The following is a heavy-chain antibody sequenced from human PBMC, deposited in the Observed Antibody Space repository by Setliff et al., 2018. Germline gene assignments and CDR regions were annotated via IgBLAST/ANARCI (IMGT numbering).Heavy chain of an antibody. CDR2: INPNNGGT. D-gene: IGHD2-2*02. CDR1: GYSFTVFG. Sequence: ASVKVSCKTSGYSFTVFGISWVRQAPGQGLEWMGWINPNNGGTNYAPKFQGSVTMTRDTSISAVYMELHSVTSDDAAIYYCARAYTNMVNYFDHWGQGTLVTVSS. J-gene: IGHJ4*02. V-gene: IGHV1-2*02. CDR3: ARAYTNMVNYFDH.